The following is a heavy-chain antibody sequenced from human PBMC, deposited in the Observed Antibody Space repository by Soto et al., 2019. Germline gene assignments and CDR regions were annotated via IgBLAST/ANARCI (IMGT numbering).Heavy chain of an antibody. CDR2: ISSSGDRT. V-gene: IGHV3-11*05. CDR3: VRETAYYFDT. D-gene: IGHD1-1*01. J-gene: IGHJ4*02. Sequence: QVPLVESGGGLVKPGGSLRLSCAASGFTFSGYYMTWIRQAPGKGLECISYISSSGDRTKYADSVKGRFTISRDNAKKSLYLQMNSLRAEDTAVYYCVRETAYYFDTWGQGSLVTVSS. CDR1: GFTFSGYY.